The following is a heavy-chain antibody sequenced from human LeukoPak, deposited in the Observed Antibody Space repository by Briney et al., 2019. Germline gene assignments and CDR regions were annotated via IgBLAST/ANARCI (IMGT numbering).Heavy chain of an antibody. CDR3: AKDVTGSSGPPS. CDR2: ISGSGGST. Sequence: GGSLRLSCAASGFTFSSYGMSWVRQAPGKGLEWVSAISGSGGSTYYADSVKGRFTISRDNSKNTLYLQMNSLRAEDTAVYYCAKDVTGSSGPPSWGQGTLVTVSS. V-gene: IGHV3-23*01. D-gene: IGHD6-19*01. J-gene: IGHJ4*02. CDR1: GFTFSSYG.